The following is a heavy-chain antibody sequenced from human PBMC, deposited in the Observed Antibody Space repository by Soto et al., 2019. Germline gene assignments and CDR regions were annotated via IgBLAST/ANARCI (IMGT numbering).Heavy chain of an antibody. CDR3: ARDPLYDFWSGYYSRYYYYGMDF. Sequence: GGSLRLSCAASGFTFSSYGMHWVLQAPCKGLEWVAVIWYDGSNKYYADSVKGRFTISRDNSKNTLYLQMNSLRAEDTAVYYCARDPLYDFWSGYYSRYYYYGMDFWGQGTTVTVSS. D-gene: IGHD3-3*01. V-gene: IGHV3-33*01. CDR1: GFTFSSYG. J-gene: IGHJ6*02. CDR2: IWYDGSNK.